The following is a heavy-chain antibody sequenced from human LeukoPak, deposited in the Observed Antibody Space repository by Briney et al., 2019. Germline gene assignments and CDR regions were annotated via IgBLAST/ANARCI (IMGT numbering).Heavy chain of an antibody. J-gene: IGHJ4*02. Sequence: TSETLSLTCIVSGGSISSYFWSWIRQPPGKGLKWIGYIYHRGSTHYNPSLKSRVTMSVDTSKNQFSLRLNSVTAADTAVYYCARHMIAGGKYDFLTGYYTPPASTFDYWGQGTLVAVSS. D-gene: IGHD3-9*01. CDR1: GGSISSYF. CDR3: ARHMIAGGKYDFLTGYYTPPASTFDY. V-gene: IGHV4-59*08. CDR2: IYHRGST.